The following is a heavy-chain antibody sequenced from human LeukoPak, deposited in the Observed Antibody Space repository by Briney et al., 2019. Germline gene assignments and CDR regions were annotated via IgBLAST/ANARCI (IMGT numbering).Heavy chain of an antibody. J-gene: IGHJ6*04. CDR1: GGSFSGYY. CDR2: ISHSGST. Sequence: SETLSLTCAVYGGSFSGYYWSWIRQPPGKGLEWIGEISHSGSTNYNPSLKSRVTISVDTSKNQFSLKLSSVTAADTAVYYCARSTGSGYYYGMDVWGKGTTVTVSS. V-gene: IGHV4-34*01. CDR3: ARSTGSGYYYGMDV. D-gene: IGHD2-8*02.